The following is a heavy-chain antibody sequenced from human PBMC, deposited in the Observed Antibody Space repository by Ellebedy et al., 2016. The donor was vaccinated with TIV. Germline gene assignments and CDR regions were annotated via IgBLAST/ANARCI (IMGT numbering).Heavy chain of an antibody. J-gene: IGHJ5*02. CDR2: ISPSGGST. D-gene: IGHD6-13*01. CDR1: GYTFTNYN. V-gene: IGHV1-46*01. CDR3: AREIGRQAVADTP. Sequence: ASVKVSXKASGYTFTNYNIHWERQAPGHGLEWMGMISPSGGSTNYAQKFQGRVTMTRDTSTRTVYIELSDLRSDDTAVYYCAREIGRQAVADTPWGQGTLVTVSS.